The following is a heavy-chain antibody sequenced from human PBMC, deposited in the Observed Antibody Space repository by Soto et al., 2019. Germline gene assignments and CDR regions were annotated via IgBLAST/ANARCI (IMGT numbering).Heavy chain of an antibody. D-gene: IGHD6-13*01. CDR3: VRDSGAKLSSS. V-gene: IGHV1-69*13. Sequence: RASVKVSCKASGGTFSSYRINWVRQAPGQGLEWVGGIVPIYRTADYAQKFQGRVTITADESARTSYMEPRSLKSQDTAVYYCVRDSGAKLSSSWGQGTLVTVSS. CDR2: IVPIYRTA. J-gene: IGHJ4*02. CDR1: GGTFSSYR.